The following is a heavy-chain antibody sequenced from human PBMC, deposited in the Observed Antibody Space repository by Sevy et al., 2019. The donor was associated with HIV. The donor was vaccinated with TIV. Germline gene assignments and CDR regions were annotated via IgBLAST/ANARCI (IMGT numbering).Heavy chain of an antibody. J-gene: IGHJ4*02. CDR3: GGASHKAAGY. D-gene: IGHD2-15*01. CDR1: ALTISYYC. CDR2: INPDGSKI. Sequence: GGSLRLSCEASALTISYYCMNWVRQPPGKGLEWVANINPDGSKIYYADSMKGRFTISRDSTKNSGFLQKNSLRAEDAAVYYCGGASHKAAGYWGQGILVTVSS. V-gene: IGHV3-7*02.